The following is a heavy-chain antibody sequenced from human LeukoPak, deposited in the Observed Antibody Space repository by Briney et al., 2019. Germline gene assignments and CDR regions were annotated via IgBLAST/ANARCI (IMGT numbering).Heavy chain of an antibody. V-gene: IGHV3-48*02. J-gene: IGHJ5*02. CDR1: GFTFSSYS. CDR2: ISSSSSTI. D-gene: IGHD3-22*01. CDR3: ARDQGYYDSSGYYSYNWFDP. Sequence: PGGSLRLSCAASGFTFSSYSMNWVRQAPGKGLEWVSYISSSSSTIYYGDSVKGRFTISRDNAKNSLYLQMNSLRDEDTAVYYCARDQGYYDSSGYYSYNWFDPWGQGTLVTVSS.